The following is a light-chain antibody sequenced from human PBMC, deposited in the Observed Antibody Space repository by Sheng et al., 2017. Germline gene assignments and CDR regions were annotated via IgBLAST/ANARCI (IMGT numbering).Light chain of an antibody. CDR2: KDT. CDR3: QSADSSGNYVL. V-gene: IGLV3-25*03. Sequence: SYELTQPPSVSVSPGQTARITCSGDALPRQYAYWYHQRQGQAPVLMIYKDTERPSGIPERFSGSSSGTTVTLTVSGVQAEDEGDYYCQSADSSGNYVLFGGGTKLTVL. J-gene: IGLJ2*01. CDR1: ALPRQY.